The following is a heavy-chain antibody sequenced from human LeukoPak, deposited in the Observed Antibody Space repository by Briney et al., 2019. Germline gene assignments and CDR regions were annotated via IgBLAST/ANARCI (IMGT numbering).Heavy chain of an antibody. J-gene: IGHJ3*02. D-gene: IGHD3-10*01. CDR2: INHSGST. Sequence: SETLSLTCAVYGGSFSGYYWSWIRQPPGKGLEWIGEINHSGSTNYNPSLKSRVTISVDTSKNQFSLKLSSVTAADTAVYYCAKDFFKNLSLWFGRWGAFGIWGQGTMVTVSS. CDR1: GGSFSGYY. V-gene: IGHV4-34*01. CDR3: AKDFFKNLSLWFGRWGAFGI.